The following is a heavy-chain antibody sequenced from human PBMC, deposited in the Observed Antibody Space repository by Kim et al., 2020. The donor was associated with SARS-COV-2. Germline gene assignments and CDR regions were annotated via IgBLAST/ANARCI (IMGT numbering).Heavy chain of an antibody. V-gene: IGHV3-33*01. J-gene: IGHJ6*02. Sequence: YYADSVEGRFTISRDNSKNTLYRQMNSLRAEDTSVYYCARTPSYYYGMDVWGQGTTVTVSS. CDR3: ARTPSYYYGMDV.